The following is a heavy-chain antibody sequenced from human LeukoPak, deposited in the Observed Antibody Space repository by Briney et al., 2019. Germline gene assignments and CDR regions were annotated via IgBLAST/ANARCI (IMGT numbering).Heavy chain of an antibody. J-gene: IGHJ4*02. D-gene: IGHD6-13*01. CDR3: ASQYSSSWYYFDY. Sequence: SETLSLTCTVSGGSISSYYWSWIRHPPGKGLEWIGYIYYSGSTNYNPSLKSRVTISVDTSKNQFSLKLSSVTAADRAVYYCASQYSSSWYYFDYWGQGTLVTVSS. V-gene: IGHV4-59*01. CDR1: GGSISSYY. CDR2: IYYSGST.